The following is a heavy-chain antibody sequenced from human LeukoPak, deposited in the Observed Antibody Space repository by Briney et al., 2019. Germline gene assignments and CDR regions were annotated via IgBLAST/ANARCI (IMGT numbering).Heavy chain of an antibody. Sequence: ASVTVSCKASGYTFTGYYMYWVRQAPGQGLEWMGWINPTSGGTNYVQRFQGRVTMTRDTSISTAYMELSRLTSDDTTVYYCARGVRAAAGSAFDIWGQGTMVTVSS. CDR1: GYTFTGYY. V-gene: IGHV1-2*02. CDR2: INPTSGGT. CDR3: ARGVRAAAGSAFDI. J-gene: IGHJ3*02. D-gene: IGHD6-13*01.